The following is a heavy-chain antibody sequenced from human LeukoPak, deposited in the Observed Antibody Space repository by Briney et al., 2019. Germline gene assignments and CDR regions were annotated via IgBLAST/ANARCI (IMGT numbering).Heavy chain of an antibody. CDR1: GFPFSSYA. CDR2: ISSTSSNI. D-gene: IGHD3-22*01. CDR3: ATDFLGVVAETEDY. J-gene: IGHJ4*02. Sequence: GGSLRLSCAASGFPFSSYAMNGVRQAPGKGLEWVSSISSTSSNIYYADSVKGRFTISRDNAKKALYLQMNSMRAEDTAVYYCATDFLGVVAETEDYWGQGTLVTVSS. V-gene: IGHV3-21*01.